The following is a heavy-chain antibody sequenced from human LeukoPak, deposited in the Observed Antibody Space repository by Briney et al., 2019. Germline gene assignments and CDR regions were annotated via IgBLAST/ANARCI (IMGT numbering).Heavy chain of an antibody. J-gene: IGHJ3*02. V-gene: IGHV1-18*01. Sequence: ASVKVSCKASGYTFSTYDISWVRQAPGQGLEWMGWISTYNGKTNYAQKYQGRVAMTTDTSTSTAYMELRSLRSDDTAVYYCARDRCSSTSCYLLAPLGSSPDAFDIWGQGTMVTVSS. CDR3: ARDRCSSTSCYLLAPLGSSPDAFDI. CDR1: GYTFSTYD. CDR2: ISTYNGKT. D-gene: IGHD2-2*01.